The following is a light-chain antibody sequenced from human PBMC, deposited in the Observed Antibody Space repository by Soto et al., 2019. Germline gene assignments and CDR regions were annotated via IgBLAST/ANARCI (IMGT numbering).Light chain of an antibody. Sequence: QSVLXQPASVSGSPGQSITISCTGTSSDVGGYNYVSWYQHLPGKAPKLIIYYVSNRPSGVSDRFSGSKSGNTASLTISGLQAEDEADYYCSSHASSRTLVFGLGTKVTVL. CDR2: YVS. CDR3: SSHASSRTLV. V-gene: IGLV2-14*01. CDR1: SSDVGGYNY. J-gene: IGLJ1*01.